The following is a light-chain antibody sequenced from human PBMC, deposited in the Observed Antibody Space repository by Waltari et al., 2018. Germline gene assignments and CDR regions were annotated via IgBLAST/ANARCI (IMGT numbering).Light chain of an antibody. J-gene: IGLJ2*01. CDR1: SSDVGGYNY. CDR3: SSYTSSSTLV. V-gene: IGLV2-14*01. CDR2: DVS. Sequence: QSALTQPPSVSGSPGQSITISCTGPSSDVGGYNYVPWYQQHPGKAPKLMIYDVSKRPSGVSNRFSGSKSGNTASLTISGLQAEDEADYYCSSYTSSSTLVFGGGTKLTVL.